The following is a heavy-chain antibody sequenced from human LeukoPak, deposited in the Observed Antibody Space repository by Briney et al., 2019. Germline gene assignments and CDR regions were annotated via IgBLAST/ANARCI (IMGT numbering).Heavy chain of an antibody. CDR3: ARASWFGELSDAFDI. V-gene: IGHV1-2*02. Sequence: ASVKVSCKASGYTFTGYYMHWVRQAPGQGLEWMGWINPNSGGTNYAQKFQGRVTMTRDTSITTAYMELSRLRSDDTAVYYCARASWFGELSDAFDIWGQGTVVTVSS. D-gene: IGHD3-10*01. CDR1: GYTFTGYY. CDR2: INPNSGGT. J-gene: IGHJ3*02.